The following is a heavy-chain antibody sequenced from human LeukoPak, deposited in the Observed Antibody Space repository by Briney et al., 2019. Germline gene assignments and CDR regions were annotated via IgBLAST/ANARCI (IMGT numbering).Heavy chain of an antibody. CDR2: MNPNSGNT. Sequence: GASVKVSCKASGYTFTSYDINWVRQATGQGLEWMGWMNPNSGNTGYAQKFQGRVTMTRNTSISTAYMELSSLRSEDTAVYYCARGPPISHQHYYYGMDVWGQGTTVTVSS. CDR3: ARGPPISHQHYYYGMDV. J-gene: IGHJ6*02. CDR1: GYTFTSYD. D-gene: IGHD2/OR15-2a*01. V-gene: IGHV1-8*01.